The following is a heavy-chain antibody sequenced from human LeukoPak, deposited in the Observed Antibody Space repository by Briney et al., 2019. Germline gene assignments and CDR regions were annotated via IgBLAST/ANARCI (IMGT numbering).Heavy chain of an antibody. J-gene: IGHJ4*02. CDR2: ISAYNGNT. D-gene: IGHD6-13*01. V-gene: IGHV1-18*01. CDR3: ARTSGVSVAGSPYYFDF. Sequence: ASVKVSCKASGYTFPRYGISWVRQAPGQGLEWMAWISAYNGNTDYAQKLQGRVTMTTDTSTSTAYMELRSLRSDDTAVYYCARTSGVSVAGSPYYFDFWGQGTLITVSS. CDR1: GYTFPRYG.